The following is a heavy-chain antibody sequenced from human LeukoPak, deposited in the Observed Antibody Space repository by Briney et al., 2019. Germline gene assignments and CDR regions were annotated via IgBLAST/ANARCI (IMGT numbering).Heavy chain of an antibody. V-gene: IGHV3-48*03. D-gene: IGHD3-10*01. Sequence: GGSLRLSCAASGFTFSSYEMNWVRQAPGKGLEWVSYISSSGSTIYYADSVKRRFTISRDNAKNTLYLQMNSLRAEDTAVYYCARDLASGRAYYYYGMDVWGQGTTVTVSS. CDR2: ISSSGSTI. CDR3: ARDLASGRAYYYYGMDV. CDR1: GFTFSSYE. J-gene: IGHJ6*02.